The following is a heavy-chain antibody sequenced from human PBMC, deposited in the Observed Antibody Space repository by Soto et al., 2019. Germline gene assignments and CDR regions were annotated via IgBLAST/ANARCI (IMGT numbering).Heavy chain of an antibody. J-gene: IGHJ4*02. CDR3: AKGPQLWLNY. Sequence: GGSLRLSFAASGFTFSSYAMSWVSQDPGKGLEWVSAISGSGGSTYYADSVKGRFTISRDSSKNTLYLQMNSLRAEDTAVYYCAKGPQLWLNYWRQGTLVTVSS. CDR1: GFTFSSYA. D-gene: IGHD5-18*01. V-gene: IGHV3-23*01. CDR2: ISGSGGST.